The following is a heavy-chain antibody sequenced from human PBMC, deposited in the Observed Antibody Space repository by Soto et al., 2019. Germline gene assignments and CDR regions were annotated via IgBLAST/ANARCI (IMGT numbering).Heavy chain of an antibody. CDR3: ARKAWVRFDY. CDR1: GDSISSSVW. Sequence: SETLSLSCAVSGDSISSSVWWTWVRQPPGKGLEWIGEVFHTGNTNYNPSLKSRVTMSVDKSTNEFSLKVTSVTAADTAIYYCARKAWVRFDYWGQGALVTVSS. V-gene: IGHV4-4*02. J-gene: IGHJ4*02. CDR2: VFHTGNT. D-gene: IGHD7-27*01.